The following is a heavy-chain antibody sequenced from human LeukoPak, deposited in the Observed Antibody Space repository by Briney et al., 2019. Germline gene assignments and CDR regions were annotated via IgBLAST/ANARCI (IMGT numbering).Heavy chain of an antibody. V-gene: IGHV3-20*04. D-gene: IGHD1-26*01. CDR3: ARSSGSYLFDY. CDR2: INWNGGST. J-gene: IGHJ4*02. Sequence: GGSLRLPCAASGFTFSSNAVTWVRQAPGKGLEWVSGINWNGGSTGYADSVKGRFTIFRDNAKNSLYLQMNSLRAEDTALYYCARSSGSYLFDYWGQGTLVTVSS. CDR1: GFTFSSNA.